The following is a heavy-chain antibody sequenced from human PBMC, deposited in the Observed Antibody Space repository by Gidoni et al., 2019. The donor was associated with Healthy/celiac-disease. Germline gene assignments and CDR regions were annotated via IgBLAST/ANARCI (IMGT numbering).Heavy chain of an antibody. CDR3: TTAFFDDFWSGYYFPDY. CDR2: IKSKTDGGTT. CDR1: GFTFSHAW. D-gene: IGHD3-3*01. V-gene: IGHV3-15*01. J-gene: IGHJ4*02. Sequence: EVQLVESGGGLVKPGGSLRLSCAASGFTFSHAWMSWVRQAPGKGLEWVGRIKSKTDGGTTDYAAPVKGRFTISRDDSKNTLYLQMNSLKTEDTAVYYCTTAFFDDFWSGYYFPDYWGQGTLVTVSS.